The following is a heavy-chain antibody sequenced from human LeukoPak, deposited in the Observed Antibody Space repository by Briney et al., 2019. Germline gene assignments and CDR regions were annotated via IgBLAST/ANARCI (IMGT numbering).Heavy chain of an antibody. V-gene: IGHV4-39*01. Sequence: SETLSLTCTVSGGSISSSSYYWGWIRQPPGKGLEWIGSIYYSGSTYYNPSLKSRVTIFVDTSKNQFSLKLSSVTAADTAVYYCARGPTNYDILTGYRKGPSDYWGQGTLVTVSS. CDR1: GGSISSSSYY. D-gene: IGHD3-9*01. CDR2: IYYSGST. J-gene: IGHJ4*02. CDR3: ARGPTNYDILTGYRKGPSDY.